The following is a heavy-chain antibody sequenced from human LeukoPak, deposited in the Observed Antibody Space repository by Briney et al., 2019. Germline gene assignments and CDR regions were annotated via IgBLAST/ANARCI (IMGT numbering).Heavy chain of an antibody. CDR1: GFTFSSYA. J-gene: IGHJ4*02. CDR2: ISYDGSNK. V-gene: IGHV3-30*04. CDR3: ARVILNTVTALDY. Sequence: PGGSLRLSCAASGFTFSSYAMHWVRQAPGKGLEWVAVISYDGSNKYYADSVKGRFTISRDNSKNTLYLQMNSLRAEDTAVYYRARVILNTVTALDYWGQGTLVTVSS. D-gene: IGHD4-17*01.